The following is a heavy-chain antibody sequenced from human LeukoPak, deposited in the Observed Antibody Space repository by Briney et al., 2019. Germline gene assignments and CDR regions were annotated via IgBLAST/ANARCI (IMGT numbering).Heavy chain of an antibody. Sequence: GGSLRLSCASSGFTFSYFWMSWVRQAPGKGLEWVANINLDGTEKHYVDSVKGRFTISRDNARKSLYLQMNSLRAEDTAVYYCARDNVGATPFDYWGQGTLVTVSS. CDR3: ARDNVGATPFDY. D-gene: IGHD1-26*01. J-gene: IGHJ4*02. V-gene: IGHV3-7*05. CDR1: GFTFSYFW. CDR2: INLDGTEK.